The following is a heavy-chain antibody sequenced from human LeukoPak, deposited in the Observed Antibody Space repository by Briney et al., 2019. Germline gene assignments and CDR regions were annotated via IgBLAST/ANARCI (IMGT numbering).Heavy chain of an antibody. Sequence: SETLSLTCTVSGGSISSSSYYRGWIRQPPGKTLEWIGSIYYSGSTYYNPSLKSRVTISVDTSKNQFSLRLSSVTAADTAVYYCVRHRGGSSDFDYWGQGTLVTVSS. D-gene: IGHD6-6*01. V-gene: IGHV4-39*01. CDR1: GGSISSSSYY. CDR3: VRHRGGSSDFDY. CDR2: IYYSGST. J-gene: IGHJ4*02.